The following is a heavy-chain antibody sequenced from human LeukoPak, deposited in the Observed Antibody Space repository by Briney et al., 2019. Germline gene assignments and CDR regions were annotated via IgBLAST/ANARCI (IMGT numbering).Heavy chain of an antibody. Sequence: AGGSLRLSCAASGFTFSSYWMHWVRQAPGKGLVWVSRINSDGSSTSYADSVKGRFTISRDNAKNTLYLQMNSLRAEDTAVYYCARVRYYDILTRSHYFDYWGQGTLVTVSS. V-gene: IGHV3-74*01. D-gene: IGHD3-9*01. J-gene: IGHJ4*02. CDR3: ARVRYYDILTRSHYFDY. CDR1: GFTFSSYW. CDR2: INSDGSST.